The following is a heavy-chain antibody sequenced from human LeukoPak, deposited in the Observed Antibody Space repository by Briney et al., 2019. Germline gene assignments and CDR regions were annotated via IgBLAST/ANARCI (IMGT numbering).Heavy chain of an antibody. Sequence: GASVKVSCKVSGDTFGSYTISWVRQAPGQRLEWMGGIIPIFGTPDYAQKFQDRITFTTDESTSTVYMELSSLRSEDTAMYYCARNPPFYFDYWGQGTLVTVSS. V-gene: IGHV1-69*05. CDR1: GDTFGSYT. J-gene: IGHJ4*02. CDR2: IIPIFGTP. CDR3: ARNPPFYFDY.